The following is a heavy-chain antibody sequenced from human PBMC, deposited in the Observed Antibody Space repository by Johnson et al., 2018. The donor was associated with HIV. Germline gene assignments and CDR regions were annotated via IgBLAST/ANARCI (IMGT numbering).Heavy chain of an antibody. J-gene: IGHJ3*02. D-gene: IGHD1-26*01. CDR1: GFTFSSYA. CDR2: ISYDGSNK. V-gene: IGHV3-30*04. Sequence: VQLVESGGGVVQPGRSLSLSCAASGFTFSSYAMHWVRQAPGKGLEWVAVISYDGSNKYYAASVKGRFTISRDNSKNTLYLQMNSLRAEDTAVYYCARDRGGGSYHDAFDIWGQGTMVTVSS. CDR3: ARDRGGGSYHDAFDI.